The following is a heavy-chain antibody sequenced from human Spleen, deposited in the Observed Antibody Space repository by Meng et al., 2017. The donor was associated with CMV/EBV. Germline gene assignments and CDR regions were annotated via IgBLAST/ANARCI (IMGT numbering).Heavy chain of an antibody. J-gene: IGHJ6*02. CDR2: ITSSGSAI. V-gene: IGHV3-48*03. CDR1: GFAFGSYV. D-gene: IGHD3-10*01. CDR3: ARVGEGSGSSGGMDV. Sequence: GESLKISCSASGFAFGSYVMNWVRQAPGKGLEWLSYITSSGSAIYYADSVKGRFTISRDNAENSLFLQMNSLRVEDTAVYYCARVGEGSGSSGGMDVWGQGTTVTVSS.